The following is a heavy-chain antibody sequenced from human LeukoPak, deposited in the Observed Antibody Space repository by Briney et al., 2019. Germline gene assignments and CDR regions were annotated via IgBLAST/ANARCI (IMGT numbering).Heavy chain of an antibody. Sequence: SGPALVKPTQTLTLTCTFSGFSLRTRGMCVSWGRQPPGKALEWLALIDWDDDKYYSTSLKTRLTISKDTPKNQVVLTMTHMDPVDTATYYCARVATITPGFDYWGQGTLVTASS. CDR1: GFSLRTRGMC. J-gene: IGHJ4*02. D-gene: IGHD5-24*01. CDR2: IDWDDDK. V-gene: IGHV2-70*20. CDR3: ARVATITPGFDY.